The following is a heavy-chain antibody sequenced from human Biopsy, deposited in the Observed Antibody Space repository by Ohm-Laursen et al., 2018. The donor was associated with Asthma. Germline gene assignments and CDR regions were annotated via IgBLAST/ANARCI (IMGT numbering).Heavy chain of an antibody. CDR2: ISYDGTNK. J-gene: IGHJ6*02. Sequence: SLRLSCAASGFTFSDYDMHWVRQAPGKGLEWVAVISYDGTNKDFADSVKGRFTFSRDNSQNTLSLEMNSLRVEDTAVYYCARDLRSDNWNPWGMDVWGLGTTVTVAS. CDR1: GFTFSDYD. D-gene: IGHD1-20*01. CDR3: ARDLRSDNWNPWGMDV. V-gene: IGHV3-30-3*01.